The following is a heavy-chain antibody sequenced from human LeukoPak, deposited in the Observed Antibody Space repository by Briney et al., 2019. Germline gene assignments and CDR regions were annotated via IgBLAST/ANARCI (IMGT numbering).Heavy chain of an antibody. CDR3: ARENSFSSGYYALDY. Sequence: PSETLSLTCAVYGGSFSSYYWSWIRQPPGKGLEWIGYIYYSGSTNYNPSLKSRVTISVDTSKNQFSLKLSSVTAADTAVYYCARENSFSSGYYALDYWGQGTLVTVSS. CDR2: IYYSGST. V-gene: IGHV4-59*01. CDR1: GGSFSSYY. J-gene: IGHJ4*02. D-gene: IGHD3-22*01.